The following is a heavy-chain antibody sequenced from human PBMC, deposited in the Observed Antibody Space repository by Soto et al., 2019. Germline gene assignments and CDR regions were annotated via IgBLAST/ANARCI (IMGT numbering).Heavy chain of an antibody. D-gene: IGHD3-10*01. CDR3: AKDGRGSGSHYNSFGY. J-gene: IGHJ4*02. V-gene: IGHV3-53*01. CDR2: IYSTGTT. CDR1: GVTGCNNY. Sequence: EVQLVESGGGLIQPGGSLKLSCAASGVTGCNNYMSWVRQAPGKGLEWVSLIYSTGTTKYADSVKGLFTVSRDNANNTLYLQMNSLRAEDTAVYYCAKDGRGSGSHYNSFGYWGQGTLVTVSS.